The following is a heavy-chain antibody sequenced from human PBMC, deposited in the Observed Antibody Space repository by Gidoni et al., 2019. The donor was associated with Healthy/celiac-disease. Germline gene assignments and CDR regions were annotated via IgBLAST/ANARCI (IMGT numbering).Heavy chain of an antibody. CDR2: INHRGST. CDR3: ARKGSIAVAGPPWYFDL. Sequence: QVQLQQWGAGLLKPSETLSLTCAVYGGSFSGYYWSWIRQPPGKGLEWIGEINHRGSTNYNPSLKSRVTISVDTSKNQFSLKLSSVTAADTAVYYCARKGSIAVAGPPWYFDLWGRGTLVTVSS. V-gene: IGHV4-34*01. D-gene: IGHD6-19*01. CDR1: GGSFSGYY. J-gene: IGHJ2*01.